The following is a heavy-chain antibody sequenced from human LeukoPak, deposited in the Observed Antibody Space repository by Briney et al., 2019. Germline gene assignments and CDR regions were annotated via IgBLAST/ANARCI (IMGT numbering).Heavy chain of an antibody. V-gene: IGHV3-66*01. CDR3: ARDRMSGTVVDTAMDYYFDY. D-gene: IGHD5-18*01. Sequence: GGSLRLSCAASGFTASSNYMSWVRQAPGEGLEWVSVIYSGGSTYYADSVKGRFTISRDNSKNTLYLQMNILRAEDTAVYYCARDRMSGTVVDTAMDYYFDYWGQGTLVTVSS. CDR1: GFTASSNY. J-gene: IGHJ4*02. CDR2: IYSGGST.